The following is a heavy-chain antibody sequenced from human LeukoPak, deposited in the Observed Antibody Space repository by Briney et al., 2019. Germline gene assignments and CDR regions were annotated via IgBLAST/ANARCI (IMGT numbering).Heavy chain of an antibody. CDR2: IIPIFGTA. Sequence: SVKVSCKASGGTFSSYAISWVRQAPGQGLEWMGGIIPIFGTANYAQKFQGRVTITADESTSTAYMELSSLRSEDTAVYYCATSLHYYDSSGYRDYWGQGTLVTVSS. CDR1: GGTFSSYA. D-gene: IGHD3-22*01. V-gene: IGHV1-69*01. CDR3: ATSLHYYDSSGYRDY. J-gene: IGHJ4*02.